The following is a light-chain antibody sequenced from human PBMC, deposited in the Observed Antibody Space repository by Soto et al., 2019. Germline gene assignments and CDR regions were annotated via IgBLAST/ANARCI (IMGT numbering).Light chain of an antibody. CDR2: GAS. Sequence: FTEARVTVKLSQGERATLSCRASQSVSSKLAWYQQKPGQAPRLLISGASSRATGIPDRFSGSGSGTDFTIPISRLELEDFALYYCQQYGSSPLTFGRGTLLAI. CDR3: QQYGSSPLT. J-gene: IGKJ5*01. CDR1: QSVSSK. V-gene: IGKV3-20*01.